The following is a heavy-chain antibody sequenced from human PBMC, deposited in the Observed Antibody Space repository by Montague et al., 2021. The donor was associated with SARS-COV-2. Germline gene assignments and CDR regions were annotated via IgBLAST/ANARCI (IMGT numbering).Heavy chain of an antibody. V-gene: IGHV4-31*03. D-gene: IGHD1-26*01. CDR3: ASQSGSYYNYFDL. CDR2: IYYSGSS. Sequence: TVSLTCSVSGGSISSANYYWSWIRQHPGKGLEFIGYIYYSGSSFYNPSLKSRLTISVDTSKNRFSLRLSSVTAADTAIYFCASQSGSYYNYFDLWGQGTLVTVSS. J-gene: IGHJ4*02. CDR1: GGSISSANYY.